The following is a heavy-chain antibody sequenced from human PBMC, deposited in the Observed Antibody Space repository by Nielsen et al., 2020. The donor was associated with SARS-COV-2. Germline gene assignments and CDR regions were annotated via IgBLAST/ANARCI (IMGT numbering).Heavy chain of an antibody. Sequence: GESLKISCAASGFTFSSYSMNWVRQAPGKGLEWVSYISSSSSTIYYADSVKGRFTISRDNAKNSLYLQMNSLRAEDTAVYYCARDIRVTLYYYYYMDVWGKGTTVTVSS. CDR3: ARDIRVTLYYYYYMDV. J-gene: IGHJ6*03. CDR2: ISSSSSTI. D-gene: IGHD3-16*01. CDR1: GFTFSSYS. V-gene: IGHV3-48*01.